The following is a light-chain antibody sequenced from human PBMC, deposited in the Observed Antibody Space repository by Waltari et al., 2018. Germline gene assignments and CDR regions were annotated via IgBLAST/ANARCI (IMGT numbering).Light chain of an antibody. J-gene: IGLJ2*01. V-gene: IGLV2-14*03. CDR1: TIHVGAHKF. Sequence: QSALTQPASVSGSPGQSVTISCVGSTIHVGAHKFVPWYQQPPGEVPKLLIYDVNNRPSGVSNRFSGSKSGNTASLTISGLQPEDDSYYYCSSYTSSSTLVFGGGTKLTVL. CDR3: SSYTSSSTLV. CDR2: DVN.